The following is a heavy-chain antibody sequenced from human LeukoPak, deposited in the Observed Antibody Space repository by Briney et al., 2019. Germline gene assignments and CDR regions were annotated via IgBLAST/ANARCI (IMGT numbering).Heavy chain of an antibody. CDR2: IYHSGST. D-gene: IGHD5-24*01. Sequence: PSETLSLTCTVSGYSISSGYYWGWIRQPPGKGLEWIGSIYHSGSTYYNPSLKSRVTISVDTSKNQFSLKLSSVTAADTAVYHCARALPREMATIIWGQGTLVTVSS. V-gene: IGHV4-38-2*02. CDR3: ARALPREMATII. J-gene: IGHJ4*02. CDR1: GYSISSGYY.